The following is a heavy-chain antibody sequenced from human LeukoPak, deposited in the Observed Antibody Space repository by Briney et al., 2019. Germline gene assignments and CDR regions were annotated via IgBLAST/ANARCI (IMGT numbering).Heavy chain of an antibody. J-gene: IGHJ6*03. V-gene: IGHV3-7*01. D-gene: IGHD1-26*01. CDR3: ARCNSGSYPPYYYYMDV. CDR2: IKQDGSEK. Sequence: GGSLRLSCAASGFTFSSYWMSWVRQAPGKGLEWVANIKQDGSEKYYVDSVKGRFTIARDNAKNSLYLQMDSLRAEDTAVYYCARCNSGSYPPYYYYMDVWGKGTTVTVSS. CDR1: GFTFSSYW.